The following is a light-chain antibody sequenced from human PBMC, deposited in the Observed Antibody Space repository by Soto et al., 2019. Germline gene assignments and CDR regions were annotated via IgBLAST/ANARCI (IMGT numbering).Light chain of an antibody. CDR1: QSVSSSY. V-gene: IGKV3-20*01. CDR3: QQYGSSPLFT. J-gene: IGKJ3*01. CDR2: GAS. Sequence: EMVLTQSPGDLSLSSGKRATLSCRGSQSVSSSYLAWYQQKPGQAPRLLIYGASSRATGIPDRFSGSGSGTDFTLTISRLEPEDFAVYYCQQYGSSPLFTFGPGTNVDIK.